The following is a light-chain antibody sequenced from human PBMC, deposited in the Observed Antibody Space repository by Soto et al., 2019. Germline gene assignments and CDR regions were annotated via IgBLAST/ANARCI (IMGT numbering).Light chain of an antibody. J-gene: IGLJ2*01. CDR3: SSYTSSSTLV. CDR2: DVR. Sequence: QSALTRPASVSGSPGQSITISCTGANSDITYYNYVSWYQQSPGKAPKLILFDVRHRPSGVSDRFSGSKSGNTASLTISGLQAEDEADYYCSSYTSSSTLVFGGGTQLTVL. V-gene: IGLV2-14*01. CDR1: NSDITYYNY.